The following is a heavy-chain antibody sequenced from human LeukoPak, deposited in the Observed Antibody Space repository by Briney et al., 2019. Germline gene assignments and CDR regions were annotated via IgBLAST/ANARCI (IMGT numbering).Heavy chain of an antibody. CDR3: TPASTYYYDSSGYYYGIMEYYFDY. V-gene: IGHV3-15*01. CDR1: GFSFTNAW. D-gene: IGHD3-22*01. CDR2: IKSKSDDGTT. J-gene: IGHJ4*02. Sequence: GGSLRLSCAASGFSFTNAWMSWVRQAPGKGLEWVGRIKSKSDDGTTDYAAPVKGRFTISRDDSGSTLYLQMNSLKTEDTGVYYCTPASTYYYDSSGYYYGIMEYYFDYWGQGTLITVSS.